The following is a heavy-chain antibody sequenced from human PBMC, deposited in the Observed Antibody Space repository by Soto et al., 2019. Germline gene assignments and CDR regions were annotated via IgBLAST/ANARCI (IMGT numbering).Heavy chain of an antibody. J-gene: IGHJ4*02. V-gene: IGHV4-34*01. D-gene: IGHD6-6*01. CDR2: INHSGST. CDR3: AAAERQLVASFDY. CDR1: GGSFSGYY. Sequence: QVQLQQWGAGLLKPSETLSLTCAVYGGSFSGYYWSWIRQPPGKGLEWIGEINHSGSTNYNPSLKSRATISVDPSKTQFSLKLSSVTAADTAVYYCAAAERQLVASFDYWGQGTLVTVSS.